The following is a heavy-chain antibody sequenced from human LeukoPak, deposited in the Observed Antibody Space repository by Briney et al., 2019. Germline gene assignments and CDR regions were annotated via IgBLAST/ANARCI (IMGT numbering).Heavy chain of an antibody. V-gene: IGHV3-49*04. J-gene: IGHJ4*02. Sequence: PGGSLRLSCEASGFKFNDAWMTWVRQAPGKGLEWVGFIRSKAYGGTTEYAASVKGRFTISRDDSKSIAYLQMNSLKTEDTAVYYCTRDDVDTAMYFDYWGQGTLVTVSS. CDR2: IRSKAYGGTT. D-gene: IGHD5-18*01. CDR1: GFKFNDAW. CDR3: TRDDVDTAMYFDY.